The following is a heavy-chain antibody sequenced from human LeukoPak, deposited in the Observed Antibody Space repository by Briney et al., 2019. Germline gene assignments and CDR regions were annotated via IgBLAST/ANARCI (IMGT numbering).Heavy chain of an antibody. CDR2: IYYSGST. D-gene: IGHD6-6*01. V-gene: IGHV4-59*02. CDR3: ARYSSSHSGYYYFGLDV. J-gene: IGHJ6*02. CDR1: GGSVSSYY. Sequence: SETLSLTCTVSGGSVSSYYWSWIRQPPGKGLEWIGYIYYSGSTNYNPSLKSRVTISVDTSKNQFSLKLSSVTAADTAVYHCARYSSSHSGYYYFGLDVWGQGTTVTVSS.